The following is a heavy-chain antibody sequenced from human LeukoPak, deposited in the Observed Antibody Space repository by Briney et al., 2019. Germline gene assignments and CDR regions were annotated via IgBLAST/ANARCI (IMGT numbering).Heavy chain of an antibody. CDR3: AYGDSGSFFFDF. Sequence: SETLSLTCTVSGGSVSSGSYYWSWIRQPPGKGLEWIGYIYYSGNTNYNPSLKSRVTISVDTSKNQFSLKLSSVTAADTAVYYCAYGDSGSFFFDFWGQGTQVTVSS. CDR1: GGSVSSGSYY. V-gene: IGHV4-61*01. CDR2: IYYSGNT. D-gene: IGHD4-17*01. J-gene: IGHJ4*02.